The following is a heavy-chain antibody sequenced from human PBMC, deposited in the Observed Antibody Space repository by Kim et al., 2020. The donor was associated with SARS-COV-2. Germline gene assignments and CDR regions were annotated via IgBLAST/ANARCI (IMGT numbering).Heavy chain of an antibody. CDR2: INQDGSEN. CDR3: VRDKWKPGSGRQEGYFDAFDI. J-gene: IGHJ3*02. Sequence: GGSLRLFCTVSGFTISSYWMTWVRQAPGKGLEWVANINQDGSENNFMESVKGRFSISRDNAKNSLWLQMNSLRADDTAVYYCVRDKWKPGSGRQEGYFDAFDIWGQGTMVTVSS. V-gene: IGHV3-7*03. D-gene: IGHD3-10*01. CDR1: GFTISSYW.